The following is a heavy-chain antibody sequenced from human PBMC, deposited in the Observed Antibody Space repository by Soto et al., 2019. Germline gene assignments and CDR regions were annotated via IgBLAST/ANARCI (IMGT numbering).Heavy chain of an antibody. J-gene: IGHJ6*02. Sequence: SETLSLTCTVSGGSISSGDYYWSWIRQPPGKGLEWIGYIYYSGSTYYNPSLKSRVTISVDTSKNQFSLKLSSVTAADTTVYYCARGSIILYYYYGMDVWGQGTTVTVSS. CDR1: GGSISSGDYY. V-gene: IGHV4-30-4*01. D-gene: IGHD3-16*01. CDR3: ARGSIILYYYYGMDV. CDR2: IYYSGST.